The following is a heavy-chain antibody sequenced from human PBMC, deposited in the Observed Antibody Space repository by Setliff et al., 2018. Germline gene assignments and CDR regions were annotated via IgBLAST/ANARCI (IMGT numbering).Heavy chain of an antibody. V-gene: IGHV4-38-2*01. CDR3: ARTHCTTTSCFYFHY. CDR1: GISISSGHY. J-gene: IGHJ4*02. D-gene: IGHD2-2*01. CDR2: IYHKGRT. Sequence: SETLSLTCGVSGISISSGHYWGWIRQPPGKGLEWIATIYHKGRTYYNPSLDSRVTISLDTSKNHFSLRLSSVTAADTAVYYCARTHCTTTSCFYFHYWGQGTVVTVSS.